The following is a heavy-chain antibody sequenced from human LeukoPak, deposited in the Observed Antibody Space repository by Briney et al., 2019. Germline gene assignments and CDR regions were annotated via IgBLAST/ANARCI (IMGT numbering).Heavy chain of an antibody. D-gene: IGHD6-13*01. CDR2: ISSSSSTI. J-gene: IGHJ4*02. CDR3: ARDHYSRNDH. V-gene: IGHV3-48*02. Sequence: GGSLRLSCVASGFTFSTYSMTWVRQAPGKGLEWVSYISSSSSTIYYTGSVKGRFTISRDNAKNSVNLHMNSLRDEDTAVYYCARDHYSRNDHWGQGTLVTVSS. CDR1: GFTFSTYS.